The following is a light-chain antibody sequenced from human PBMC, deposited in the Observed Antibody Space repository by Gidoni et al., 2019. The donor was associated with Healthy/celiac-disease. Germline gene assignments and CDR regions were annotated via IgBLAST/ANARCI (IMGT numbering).Light chain of an antibody. CDR1: QSVSSSY. CDR2: SAS. Sequence: EIALSQSPGTLSLSPGERATLPCRASQSVSSSYLAWYQQKPGQAPRLLIYSASSRATGIPDRFSGSGSGTDFTLTISRLEPEDFAVYSCQQYDSSPRAFGQGTKVEIK. J-gene: IGKJ1*01. CDR3: QQYDSSPRA. V-gene: IGKV3-20*01.